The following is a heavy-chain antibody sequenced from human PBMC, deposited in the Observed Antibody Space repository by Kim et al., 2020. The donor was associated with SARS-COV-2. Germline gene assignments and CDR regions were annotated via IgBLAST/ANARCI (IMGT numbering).Heavy chain of an antibody. V-gene: IGHV3-23*01. D-gene: IGHD6-13*01. CDR3: AKAYSSSWCLDY. J-gene: IGHJ4*02. Sequence: YYADSVKGRFTISRDNSKNTLYLKMNSLRAEDTAVYYCAKAYSSSWCLDYWGQGTLVTVSS.